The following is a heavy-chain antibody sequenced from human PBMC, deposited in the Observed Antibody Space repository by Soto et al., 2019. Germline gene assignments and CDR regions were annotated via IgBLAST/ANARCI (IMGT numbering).Heavy chain of an antibody. J-gene: IGHJ4*02. D-gene: IGHD6-13*01. Sequence: EVQLLESGGGLVQPRGSLRLSCAASGFTFSNYAVTWVRQAPGKGLEWVSTISGSGGSTYYADSVKGRFTISRDNSKNTLYLQMNSLRAEDTAVYYCAKDQGSSWYEIDSWGQGTLVTVSS. CDR1: GFTFSNYA. CDR2: ISGSGGST. CDR3: AKDQGSSWYEIDS. V-gene: IGHV3-23*01.